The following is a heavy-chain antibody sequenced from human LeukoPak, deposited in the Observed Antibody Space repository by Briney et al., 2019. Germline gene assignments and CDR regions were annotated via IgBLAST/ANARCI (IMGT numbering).Heavy chain of an antibody. V-gene: IGHV4-61*02. CDR1: GGSISSGNYY. CDR2: IYTSGST. Sequence: PSQTLSLTCTVSGGSISSGNYYWSWIRQPAGKGLEWIGRIYTSGSTNYNPSLKSRVTISVDTSKNQFSLKLSSGTAADTAVYYCAKDLAIPSFGELRGYMDVWGKGTTVTISS. J-gene: IGHJ6*03. CDR3: AKDLAIPSFGELRGYMDV. D-gene: IGHD3-10*01.